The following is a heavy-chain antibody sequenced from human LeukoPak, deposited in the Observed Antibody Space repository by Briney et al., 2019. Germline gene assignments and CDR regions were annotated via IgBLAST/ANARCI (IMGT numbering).Heavy chain of an antibody. D-gene: IGHD6-13*01. J-gene: IGHJ4*02. CDR3: ARARGAAAAGYFDY. V-gene: IGHV1-2*02. Sequence: GASVKVSCRASGYIFTDLYIHWLRQAPGQGLEYMGRINPNNGGTKYAQKFQGRVTMTRDTSISTTYMELNSLTSDDTAVYYCARARGAAAAGYFDYWGQGTLVTVSS. CDR1: GYIFTDLY. CDR2: INPNNGGT.